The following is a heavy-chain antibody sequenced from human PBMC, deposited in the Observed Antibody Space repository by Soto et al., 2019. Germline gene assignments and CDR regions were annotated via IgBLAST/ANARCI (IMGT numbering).Heavy chain of an antibody. CDR3: ATQEVGGSYVYTFDP. CDR1: GGSISSSSYY. CDR2: IYYSGST. D-gene: IGHD1-26*01. J-gene: IGHJ5*02. V-gene: IGHV4-39*02. Sequence: TETLSLTCTVSGGSISSSSYYWGWIRQPPGKGLEWIGSIYYSGSTYYNPSLKSRVTISVDTSKNHFSLKLSSVTAADTAVYYCATQEVGGSYVYTFDPWGQGTLVTVS.